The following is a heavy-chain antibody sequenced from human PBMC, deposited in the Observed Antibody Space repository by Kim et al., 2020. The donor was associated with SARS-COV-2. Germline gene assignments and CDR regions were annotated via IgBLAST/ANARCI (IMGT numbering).Heavy chain of an antibody. CDR3: ARSRMWLLPKDYYFDY. Sequence: GGSLRLSCAASGFTFSSYAMHWVRQAPGKGLEWVAVISYDGSNKYYADSVKGRFTISRDNSKNTLYLQMNSLRAEDTAVYYCARSRMWLLPKDYYFDYWG. CDR2: ISYDGSNK. V-gene: IGHV3-30-3*01. D-gene: IGHD3-22*01. J-gene: IGHJ4*01. CDR1: GFTFSSYA.